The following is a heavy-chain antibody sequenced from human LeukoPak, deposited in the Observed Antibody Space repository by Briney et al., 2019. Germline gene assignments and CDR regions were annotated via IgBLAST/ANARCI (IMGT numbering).Heavy chain of an antibody. J-gene: IGHJ4*02. D-gene: IGHD3-10*01. V-gene: IGHV4-31*03. Sequence: PSETLSLTCTVSGGSISSGGYYWSWIRQHPGKGLEWIGYIYYSGSTYYNPSLKSRVTISVDTSKNQFSLKLSSVTAADTAVYYCAREGSPTGLSDWGQGTLVTVSS. CDR2: IYYSGST. CDR1: GGSISSGGYY. CDR3: AREGSPTGLSD.